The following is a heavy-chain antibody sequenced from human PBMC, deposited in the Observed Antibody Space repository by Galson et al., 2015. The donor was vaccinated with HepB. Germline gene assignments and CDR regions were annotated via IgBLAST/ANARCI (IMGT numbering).Heavy chain of an antibody. CDR2: ISHNGYHI. CDR1: GFTFSDCA. D-gene: IGHD1-1*01. V-gene: IGHV3-30-3*01. Sequence: SLRLSCAASGFTFSDCAMHWVRQAPGEGLEWVAAISHNGYHIHYADSVEGRFTISRDNSRNTLYVQMNNLRVEDSCLYYCARSRPLERRFDSWGQGILVTVSS. CDR3: ARSRPLERRFDS. J-gene: IGHJ4*02.